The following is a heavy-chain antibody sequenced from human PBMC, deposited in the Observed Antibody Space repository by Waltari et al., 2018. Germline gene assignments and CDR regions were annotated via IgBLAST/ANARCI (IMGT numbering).Heavy chain of an antibody. J-gene: IGHJ4*02. D-gene: IGHD6-13*01. Sequence: QVQLQESGPGLVQPSETLSLTCAVSGYSISSGSYWGWIRQPPGKGLEWIGSIYHSGSTYYNPSLKSRVTISVDTSKNQFSLKLSYVTAADTAVYYCARVPIAAAVDYWGQGTLVTVSS. CDR1: GYSISSGSY. CDR3: ARVPIAAAVDY. CDR2: IYHSGST. V-gene: IGHV4-38-2*01.